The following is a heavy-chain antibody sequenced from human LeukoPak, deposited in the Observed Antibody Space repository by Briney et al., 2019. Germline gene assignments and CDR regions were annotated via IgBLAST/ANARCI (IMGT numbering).Heavy chain of an antibody. V-gene: IGHV4-59*01. CDR2: IYYSGTT. CDR1: GGSIGSYY. CDR3: ARGVYIAAAQYGY. J-gene: IGHJ4*02. D-gene: IGHD6-13*01. Sequence: PSETLSLTCTVSGGSIGSYYWSWIRQPPGKGLEWIGYIYYSGTTNYNPSLKSRGTISVDTSKNRFSLTLSSVTAADTAVYYCARGVYIAAAQYGYWGQGTLVTVSS.